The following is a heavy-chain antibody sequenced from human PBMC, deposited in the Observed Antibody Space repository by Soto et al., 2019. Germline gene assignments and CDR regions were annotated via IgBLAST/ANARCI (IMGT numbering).Heavy chain of an antibody. D-gene: IGHD3-3*01. Sequence: GGSLRLSCAASGFTFSSYGMHWVRRAPGKGLEWVAVIWYDGSNKYYADSVKGRFTISRDNSKNTLYLQMNSLRAEDTTVYYFARDLAITYDFLYYYGMDVWGQGTTVTVSS. CDR3: ARDLAITYDFLYYYGMDV. J-gene: IGHJ6*02. CDR2: IWYDGSNK. V-gene: IGHV3-33*01. CDR1: GFTFSSYG.